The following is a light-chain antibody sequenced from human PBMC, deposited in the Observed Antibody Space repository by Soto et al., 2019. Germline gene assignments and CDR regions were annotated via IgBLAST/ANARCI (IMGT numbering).Light chain of an antibody. J-gene: IGKJ5*01. CDR2: DAF. V-gene: IGKV3-11*01. Sequence: EIVLTQSPATLSLSPGERATLACRASQSVSSYLAWYQQKPGQAPRLLIYDAFNRATGIPARFSGSGSGTDFTLTISSLEPEDFAVYYCPQRSNWPRITFGQGTRLEIK. CDR3: PQRSNWPRIT. CDR1: QSVSSY.